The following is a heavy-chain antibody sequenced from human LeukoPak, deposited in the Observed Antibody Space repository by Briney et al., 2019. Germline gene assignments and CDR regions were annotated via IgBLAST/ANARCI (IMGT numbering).Heavy chain of an antibody. J-gene: IGHJ6*02. CDR1: GVIFSGYW. V-gene: IGHV3-7*03. Sequence: PGGSLRLSCAASGVIFSGYWMSWVRQAPGKGLEWVANIKQDGSEKYYVDSVKGRFTISRDNAKNSLYLQMNSLRAEDTAVYYCARDGWSGSYPLNYYYYYGMDVWGQGTTVTVSS. CDR3: ARDGWSGSYPLNYYYYYGMDV. D-gene: IGHD3-3*01. CDR2: IKQDGSEK.